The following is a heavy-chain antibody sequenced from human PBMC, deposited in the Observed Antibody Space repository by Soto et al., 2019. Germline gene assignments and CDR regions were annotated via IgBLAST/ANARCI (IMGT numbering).Heavy chain of an antibody. D-gene: IGHD3-10*01. CDR2: IYYSGST. CDR3: ARVSGGPPLHRSHSGSYPLHYYGMDV. J-gene: IGHJ6*02. CDR1: GGSISSYY. Sequence: SETLSLTCTVSGGSISSYYWSWIRQPPGKGLEWIGYIYYSGSTNYNPSLKSRVTISVDMSKNQFSLKLSSVTAADTAVYYCARVSGGPPLHRSHSGSYPLHYYGMDVWGQGTTVTVSS. V-gene: IGHV4-59*01.